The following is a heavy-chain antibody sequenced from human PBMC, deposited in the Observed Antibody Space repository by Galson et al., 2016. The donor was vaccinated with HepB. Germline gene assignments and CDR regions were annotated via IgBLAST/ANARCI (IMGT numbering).Heavy chain of an antibody. D-gene: IGHD2-2*01. CDR2: IYYLGST. CDR1: GASVSTSSSDFY. Sequence: EPLSLTCTVSGASVSTSSSDFYWNWIRQSPGKGLEWIGHIYYLGSTDYNPSLKSRVTISVDTSKNQFSLDLNSVTAADTAIYYCARASAGYCYSNTCLVNYYYGLGVWGQGTTVTVSS. CDR3: ARASAGYCYSNTCLVNYYYGLGV. V-gene: IGHV4-61*08. J-gene: IGHJ6*02.